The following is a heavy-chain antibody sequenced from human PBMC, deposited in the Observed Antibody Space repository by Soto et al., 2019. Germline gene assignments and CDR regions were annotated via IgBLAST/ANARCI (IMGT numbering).Heavy chain of an antibody. CDR2: IYHTGKT. J-gene: IGHJ5*02. D-gene: IGHD2-2*01. V-gene: IGHV4-31*03. CDR1: GDAIYIGGYY. Sequence: SETLSLTCTVSGDAIYIGGYYWTWIRQHPGKGLEWIGYIYHTGKTYYNPSLESRVTMSVDTSKNQFSLKLASVTAADTAVYYCARYGSSTTNWIDPWGQGTLVTVSS. CDR3: ARYGSSTTNWIDP.